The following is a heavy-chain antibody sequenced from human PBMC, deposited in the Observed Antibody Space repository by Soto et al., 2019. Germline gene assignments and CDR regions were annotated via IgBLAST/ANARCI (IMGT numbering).Heavy chain of an antibody. CDR2: VIHVFDTA. J-gene: IGHJ6*02. V-gene: IGHV1-69*01. CDR1: GGIFTNNA. Sequence: QVQVVQSGAEVKKPGSSVKVSCKVSGGIFTNNAISWVRQAPGQGLEWWGGVIHVFDTAYYAQIFRGRLKISAAGATTTAYMALSGLTSADTAVYFCATGGHNDGYNFYHGMDVWGQGTTVTVS. CDR3: ATGGHNDGYNFYHGMDV. D-gene: IGHD5-18*01.